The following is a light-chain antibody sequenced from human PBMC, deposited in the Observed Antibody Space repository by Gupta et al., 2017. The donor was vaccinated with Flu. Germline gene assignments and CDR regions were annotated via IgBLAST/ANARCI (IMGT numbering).Light chain of an antibody. J-gene: IGLJ3*02. CDR3: QVWDSSSDHRV. CDR1: NIGSKS. V-gene: IGLV3-21*03. Sequence: GKTARITWGGNNIGSKSVHWYQQKPGQAPVLVVYDDSDRPSGIPERFSGSSSGNTATLTISRVEAGDEADYYCQVWDSSSDHRVFGGGTKLTVL. CDR2: DDS.